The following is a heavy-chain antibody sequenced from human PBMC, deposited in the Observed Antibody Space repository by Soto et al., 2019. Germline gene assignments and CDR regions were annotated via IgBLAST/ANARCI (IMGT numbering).Heavy chain of an antibody. CDR2: INWNSGSI. V-gene: IGHV3-9*01. Sequence: EVQLVESGGDLVQPGRSLRLSCAASGFTFDDYAMHWVRQVPGKGLEWVSGINWNSGSIGYGDSVKGRFAISRDNAKTSLHLQMNSLSAEDTAFYYCVKDESINWYSGHFRHWGQGTLVTVSS. J-gene: IGHJ1*01. D-gene: IGHD6-13*01. CDR1: GFTFDDYA. CDR3: VKDESINWYSGHFRH.